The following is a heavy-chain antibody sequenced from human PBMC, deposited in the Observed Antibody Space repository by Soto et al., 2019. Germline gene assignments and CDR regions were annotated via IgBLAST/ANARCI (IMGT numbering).Heavy chain of an antibody. J-gene: IGHJ4*02. CDR1: GFTFSSYD. D-gene: IGHD6-13*01. CDR3: ARGYMGSSSWYFDY. CDR2: IGTAGDT. Sequence: GGSLRLSCAASGFTFSSYDMHWVRQATGKGLEWVSAIGTAGDTYYPGSVKGRFTISRENAENSLYLQMNSLRAGDTAVYYCARGYMGSSSWYFDYWGQGTLVTVSS. V-gene: IGHV3-13*01.